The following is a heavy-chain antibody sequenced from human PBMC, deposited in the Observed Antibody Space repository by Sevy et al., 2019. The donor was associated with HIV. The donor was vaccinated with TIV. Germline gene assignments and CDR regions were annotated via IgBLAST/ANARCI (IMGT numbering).Heavy chain of an antibody. J-gene: IGHJ4*02. V-gene: IGHV1-8*01. CDR1: GYTFTFYD. CDR3: ARGASLYSSSIIEYDY. D-gene: IGHD6-6*01. CDR2: MNPNSGNT. Sequence: ASVKVSCKASGYTFTFYDINWVRQATGQGREWVGWMNPNSGNTGYAQKFQGRVTMTRNTSISTAYMELSSLRSEDTAVFYCARGASLYSSSIIEYDYLGQGTLVTVSS.